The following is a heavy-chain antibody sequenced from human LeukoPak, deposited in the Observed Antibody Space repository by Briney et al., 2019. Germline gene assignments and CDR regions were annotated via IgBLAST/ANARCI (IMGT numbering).Heavy chain of an antibody. V-gene: IGHV4-34*01. CDR2: INHSGST. D-gene: IGHD6-13*01. J-gene: IGHJ6*02. CDR1: GGSFSGYY. Sequence: SETLSLTCAVYGGSFSGYYWSWIRQPPGKGLEWIGEINHSGSTNYNPSLKSRVTISVDTSKNQLSLKLSSVTAADTAVYYCARAQGSSSWPKDGMDVWGQGTTVTVSS. CDR3: ARAQGSSSWPKDGMDV.